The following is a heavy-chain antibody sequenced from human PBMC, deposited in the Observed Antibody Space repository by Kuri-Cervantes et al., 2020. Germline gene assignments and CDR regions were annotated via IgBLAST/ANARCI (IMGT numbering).Heavy chain of an antibody. CDR2: ISAYNGNT. D-gene: IGHD3-9*01. V-gene: IGHV1-18*01. J-gene: IGHJ4*02. CDR1: GYTFTSYG. Sequence: ASVKVSCNASGYTFTSYGISWVRQAPGQELEWMGWISAYNGNTNYAQKLQGRVTMTTDTSTSTAYMELRSLRSDDTAVYYCARVSSALRYFDFKDYWGQGTLVTVSS. CDR3: ARVSSALRYFDFKDY.